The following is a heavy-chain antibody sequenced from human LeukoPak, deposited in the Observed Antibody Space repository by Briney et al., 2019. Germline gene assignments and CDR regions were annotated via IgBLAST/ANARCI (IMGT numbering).Heavy chain of an antibody. CDR1: GGSISSSSW. Sequence: PSETLSLTCAVSGGSISSSSWWRWVRQPPGKGLEWIGEIYHSGSTNYNPSLKSRVTISVDKSKNQFSLKLSSVTAADTAVYYCARGEGILTMYFDYWGQGTLVTVSS. CDR2: IYHSGST. J-gene: IGHJ4*02. D-gene: IGHD3-9*01. CDR3: ARGEGILTMYFDY. V-gene: IGHV4-4*02.